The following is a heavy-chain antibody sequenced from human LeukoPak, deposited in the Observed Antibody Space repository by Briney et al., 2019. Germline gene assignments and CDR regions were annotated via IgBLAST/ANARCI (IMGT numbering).Heavy chain of an antibody. V-gene: IGHV3-9*01. D-gene: IGHD5-18*01. CDR1: GFTFDDYA. Sequence: GGSLRLSCAASGFTFDDYAMHWVRQAPGKGLEWVSGISRNSGSIGYADSVKGRFTISRDNAKNSLYLQMNSLRAEDTALYYCAKDIGYSYGYYFDYWGQGTLVTVSS. CDR3: AKDIGYSYGYYFDY. CDR2: ISRNSGSI. J-gene: IGHJ4*02.